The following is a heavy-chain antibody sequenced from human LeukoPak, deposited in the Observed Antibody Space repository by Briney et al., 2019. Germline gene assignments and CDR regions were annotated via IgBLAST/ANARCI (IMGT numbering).Heavy chain of an antibody. Sequence: PGGSLRLSCAASGFTFSSYAMHWVRQAPGKGLEWVAVISYDGSNKYYADSVKGRFTISRDNSKNTLYLQMNSLRAEDTAVYYCARDQVVVVVAATYNWFDPWGQGTLVTVSS. CDR1: GFTFSSYA. CDR2: ISYDGSNK. V-gene: IGHV3-30-3*01. D-gene: IGHD2-15*01. J-gene: IGHJ5*02. CDR3: ARDQVVVVVAATYNWFDP.